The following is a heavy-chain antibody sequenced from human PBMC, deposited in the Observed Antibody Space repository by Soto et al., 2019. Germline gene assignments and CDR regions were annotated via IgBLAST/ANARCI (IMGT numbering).Heavy chain of an antibody. Sequence: QITLKESGPTLVKPTQTLTLTCTFSGFSLSTSGVGVGWIRQPPGKALEWLGIIYWDDDKRYSPSLKSRLTSTTDTSNKKVVLTMTNMDPVDTGTSYCAHNLVAGTSWFDPRGQGTLVTVSS. CDR1: GFSLSTSGVG. CDR3: AHNLVAGTSWFDP. CDR2: IYWDDDK. J-gene: IGHJ5*02. D-gene: IGHD6-19*01. V-gene: IGHV2-5*02.